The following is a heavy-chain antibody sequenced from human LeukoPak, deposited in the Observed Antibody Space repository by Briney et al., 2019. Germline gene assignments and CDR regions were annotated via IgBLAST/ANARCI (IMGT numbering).Heavy chain of an antibody. D-gene: IGHD6-19*01. J-gene: IGHJ4*02. CDR1: GGSISSYY. V-gene: IGHV4-4*07. CDR2: IYTSGST. Sequence: SETLSLTCTVSGGSISSYYWSWIRQPAGKGLEWIGRIYTSGSTNYNPSLKSRVTISVDKSKNQFSLKLSSVTAADTAVYYCARGGSSGWYGTIDYWGQGTLVAVSS. CDR3: ARGGSSGWYGTIDY.